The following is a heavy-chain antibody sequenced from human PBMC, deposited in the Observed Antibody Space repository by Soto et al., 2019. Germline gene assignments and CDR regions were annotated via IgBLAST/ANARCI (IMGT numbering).Heavy chain of an antibody. D-gene: IGHD2-8*01. CDR1: GDSISGGDYY. Sequence: SETLSLTCSVSGDSISGGDYYWSWIRQPPGEALEWIGHIHYSGSTYYNASLKNRLTVSMDMSRNQFSLRLSSVTAADTALYYCATKPNGLYYFDYWGQGALVTVSS. CDR3: ATKPNGLYYFDY. CDR2: IHYSGST. V-gene: IGHV4-30-4*01. J-gene: IGHJ4*02.